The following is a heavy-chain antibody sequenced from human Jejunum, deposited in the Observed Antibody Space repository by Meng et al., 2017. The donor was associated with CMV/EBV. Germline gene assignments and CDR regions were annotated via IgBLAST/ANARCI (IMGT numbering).Heavy chain of an antibody. CDR1: GSSISSGNC. CDR2: VCHGGTT. CDR3: ASGGGTGWYPNREY. Sequence: VPGSSISSGNCWGWVRPSQGQGLEWIGEVCHGGTTNYHPSLKRGITISEDNSKKQFILKMSPVAAADTAVYYCASGGGTGWYPNREYWGQGTLVTVSS. V-gene: IGHV4-4*02. J-gene: IGHJ4*02. D-gene: IGHD6-19*01.